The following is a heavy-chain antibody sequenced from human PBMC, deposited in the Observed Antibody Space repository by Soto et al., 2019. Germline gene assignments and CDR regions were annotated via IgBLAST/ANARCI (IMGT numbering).Heavy chain of an antibody. CDR1: GFTFAHYA. D-gene: IGHD3-3*01. CDR3: AKYYDFWSASVNPYFDS. Sequence: QAQLVESGGGVVQPGTSLRLSCAASGFTFAHYAMHWVRHSPGKGLEWVAFMSHDENRKLYSDSVKGRFTISRDNSKSTLYLQMSRLRAEDTAVYYCAKYYDFWSASVNPYFDSWGLGTLVTVSS. J-gene: IGHJ4*02. CDR2: MSHDENRK. V-gene: IGHV3-30*18.